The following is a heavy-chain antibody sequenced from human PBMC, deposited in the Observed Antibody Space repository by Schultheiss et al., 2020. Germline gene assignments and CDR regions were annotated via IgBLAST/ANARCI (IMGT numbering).Heavy chain of an antibody. Sequence: SETLSLTCTVSGGSVSSGSYYWSWIRQPPGKGLEWIGSIYYSGSTNYNPSLKSRVTISVDTSKNQFSLKLSSVTAADTAVYYCARSYDYSNYLNWFDPWGQGTLVTVSS. V-gene: IGHV4-39*01. CDR2: IYYSGST. CDR1: GGSVSSGSYY. D-gene: IGHD4-11*01. CDR3: ARSYDYSNYLNWFDP. J-gene: IGHJ5*02.